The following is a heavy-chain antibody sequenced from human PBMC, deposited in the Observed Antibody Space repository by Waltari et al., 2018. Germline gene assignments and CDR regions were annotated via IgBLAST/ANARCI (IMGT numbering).Heavy chain of an antibody. CDR3: ARDKEYYYDD. CDR2: IYYSGST. D-gene: IGHD6-6*01. V-gene: IGHV4-39*07. Sequence: QLQLQESGPGLVKPSETLSLTCTVAGGSISSSSYYWGWIRQPPGKGLEWIGSIYYSGSTYYNPSLKSRVTISVDTSKNQFSLKLSSVTAADTAVYYCARDKEYYYDDWGQGTLVTVSS. CDR1: GGSISSSSYY. J-gene: IGHJ4*02.